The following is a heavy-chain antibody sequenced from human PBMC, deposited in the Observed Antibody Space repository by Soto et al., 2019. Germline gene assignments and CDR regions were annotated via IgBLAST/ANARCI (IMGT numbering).Heavy chain of an antibody. CDR2: INPNGGST. Sequence: QVQLVQSGAEVKRPGASVKVSCKASGYTFTTYYMHWVRHAPGQGLAWLGIINPNGGSTTYAQKFQGRVTMTRDTSTSTVYLELSSLRSEDTAVYYCARAGYCSGGTCFHGNCDYWGQGTLVTDSA. CDR1: GYTFTTYY. CDR3: ARAGYCSGGTCFHGNCDY. D-gene: IGHD2-15*01. V-gene: IGHV1-46*01. J-gene: IGHJ4*02.